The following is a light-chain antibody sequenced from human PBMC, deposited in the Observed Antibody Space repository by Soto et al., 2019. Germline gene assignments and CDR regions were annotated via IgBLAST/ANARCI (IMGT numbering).Light chain of an antibody. Sequence: QSALTQPASVSGSPGQSITISCTGTSSDGGGYNRVSWYQQHPDKAPKLIIYEVTNRPSGISNRFSGSKSGDTASLTISGLQAEDEADYYCYSYRSGSAHVFGTGTKVTVL. CDR1: SSDGGGYNR. V-gene: IGLV2-14*01. CDR2: EVT. J-gene: IGLJ1*01. CDR3: YSYRSGSAHV.